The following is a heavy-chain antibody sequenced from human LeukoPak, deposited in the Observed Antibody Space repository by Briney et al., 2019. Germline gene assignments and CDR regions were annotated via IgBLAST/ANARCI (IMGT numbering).Heavy chain of an antibody. CDR3: ASSTTGTANFDY. J-gene: IGHJ4*02. D-gene: IGHD1-1*01. Sequence: GESLKISCKGSGYSFTSYGISWVRQAPGQGLEWMGWISAYNGNTNYAQKLQGRVTMTTDTSTSTAYMELRSLRSDDTAVYYCASSTTGTANFDYWGQGTLVTVSS. V-gene: IGHV1-18*01. CDR2: ISAYNGNT. CDR1: GYSFTSYG.